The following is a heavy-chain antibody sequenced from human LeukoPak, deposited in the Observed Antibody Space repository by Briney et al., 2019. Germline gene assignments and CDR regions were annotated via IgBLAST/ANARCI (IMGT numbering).Heavy chain of an antibody. V-gene: IGHV3-23*01. CDR2: ISGSGGST. CDR3: AKVQGGFSFDY. J-gene: IGHJ4*02. Sequence: GGSLRLSCAVSGFTFSSYAMSWVRQTPGKGLEWVSAISGSGGSTYYADSVKGRFTISRDNSKNTLYLQMNSLRAEDTAVYYCAKVQGGFSFDYWGQGTLVTVSS. D-gene: IGHD3-10*01. CDR1: GFTFSSYA.